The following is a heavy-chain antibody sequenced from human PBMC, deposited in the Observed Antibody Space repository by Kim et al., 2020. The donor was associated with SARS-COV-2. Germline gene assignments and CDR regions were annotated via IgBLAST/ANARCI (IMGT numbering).Heavy chain of an antibody. V-gene: IGHV4-38-2*02. Sequence: SETLSLTCTVSDISVSSYFYWGWLQQSPGKGLEWIGNIWHSGPAYYHQSLKSRVTMPVDTSKNQFSLRLSYVSAADTAVYSCARVSYSGDSGYSSFDYWG. CDR1: DISVSSYFY. CDR3: ARVSYSGDSGYSSFDY. CDR2: IWHSGPA. J-gene: IGHJ4*01. D-gene: IGHD3-22*01.